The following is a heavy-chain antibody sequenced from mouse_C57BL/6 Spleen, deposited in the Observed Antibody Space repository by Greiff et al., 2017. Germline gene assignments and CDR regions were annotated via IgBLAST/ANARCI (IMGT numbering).Heavy chain of an antibody. V-gene: IGHV5-4*03. J-gene: IGHJ3*01. CDR2: ISDGGSYT. Sequence: EVKVVESGGGLVKPGGSLKLSCAASGFTFSSYAMSWVRQTPEKRLEWVATISDGGSYTYYPDNVKGRFNISRDNAKNHLYLQMSHLKSEDTAMFYCARNYDYPAWFAYWGQGTMVTVSA. D-gene: IGHD2-4*01. CDR3: ARNYDYPAWFAY. CDR1: GFTFSSYA.